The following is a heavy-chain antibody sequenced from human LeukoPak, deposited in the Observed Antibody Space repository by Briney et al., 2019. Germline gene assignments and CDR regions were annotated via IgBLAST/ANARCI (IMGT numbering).Heavy chain of an antibody. CDR2: INHSGST. Sequence: SETLSLTCAVYGGSFSGYYWSWIRQPPGKGLEWIGEINHSGSTNYNPSLKSRVTISVDTSKNQFSLELSSVTAADTAVYYCARRCGGDCYSGNDAFDIWGQGTMVTVPS. D-gene: IGHD2-21*02. CDR3: ARRCGGDCYSGNDAFDI. V-gene: IGHV4-34*01. CDR1: GGSFSGYY. J-gene: IGHJ3*02.